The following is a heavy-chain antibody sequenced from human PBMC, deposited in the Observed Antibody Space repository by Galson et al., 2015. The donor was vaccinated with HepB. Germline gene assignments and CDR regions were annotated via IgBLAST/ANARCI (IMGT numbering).Heavy chain of an antibody. CDR3: ARKARPLEWRSHYYYYYYMDV. CDR2: ISAYNGNT. D-gene: IGHD3-3*01. V-gene: IGHV1-18*01. J-gene: IGHJ6*03. Sequence: SVKVSCKASGYTFTSYGISWVRQAPGQGLEWMGWISAYNGNTNYAQKLQGRVTMTTDTSTSTAYMELRSLRSDDTAVYYCARKARPLEWRSHYYYYYYMDVWGKGTTVTVSS. CDR1: GYTFTSYG.